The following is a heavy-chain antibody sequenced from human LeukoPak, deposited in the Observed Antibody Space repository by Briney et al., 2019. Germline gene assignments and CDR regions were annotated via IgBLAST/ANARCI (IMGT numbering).Heavy chain of an antibody. V-gene: IGHV4-59*08. J-gene: IGHJ4*02. Sequence: PSETLSLTCTVSGTSISSYYWSWIRQPPGKGLEWIAYFAYSGTSSYNPSLKSRVTFSVDTSKNQFSLKLSSVTAADTAVYYCAMHGGDWTFASWGQGTLVTVSS. CDR2: FAYSGTS. CDR3: AMHGGDWTFAS. D-gene: IGHD2-21*01. CDR1: GTSISSYY.